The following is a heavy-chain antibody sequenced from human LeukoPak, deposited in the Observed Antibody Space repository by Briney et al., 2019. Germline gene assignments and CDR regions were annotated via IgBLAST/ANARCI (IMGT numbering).Heavy chain of an antibody. D-gene: IGHD1-26*01. CDR1: GFTFDDYG. Sequence: GGSLRLSCAASGFTFDDYGMSWVRQAPGKGLERVANIKKDGSEEYYVDSVEGRLTISRDNAKNSLYLQMNSLRAEDTAVYYCAREQWELPRGTYYFDYWGQGTLVSVSS. J-gene: IGHJ4*02. CDR3: AREQWELPRGTYYFDY. V-gene: IGHV3-7*05. CDR2: IKKDGSEE.